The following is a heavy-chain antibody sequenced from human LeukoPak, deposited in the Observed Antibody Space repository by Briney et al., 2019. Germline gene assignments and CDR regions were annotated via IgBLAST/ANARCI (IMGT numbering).Heavy chain of an antibody. V-gene: IGHV3-23*01. D-gene: IGHD2-21*02. J-gene: IGHJ4*02. Sequence: GASLRLSCVASGFTFSNYAMSWVRQATGKGLAWVSAITGSGDSTFNADSVKGRFTISRDNSKNTLHLQMNNLRAEDTAVYYCAKSRIVVVTAIDYWGQGILVTVSS. CDR1: GFTFSNYA. CDR2: ITGSGDST. CDR3: AKSRIVVVTAIDY.